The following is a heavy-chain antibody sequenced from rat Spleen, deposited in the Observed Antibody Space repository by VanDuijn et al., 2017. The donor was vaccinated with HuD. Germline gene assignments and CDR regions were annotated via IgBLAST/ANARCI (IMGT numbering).Heavy chain of an antibody. Sequence: EVQLVESGGGLVQPGRSLKFSCAASGFSFGDYAMAWVRQAPKKGLEWVATIIYDGSRTYYRDPVKGRFNISRDNAKSTLYLQMDSLRSEDTATYYCTTDTFYDGTYYPGGFDYWGQGVMVTVSS. D-gene: IGHD1-12*02. CDR3: TTDTFYDGTYYPGGFDY. V-gene: IGHV5-17*01. CDR2: IIYDGSRT. CDR1: GFSFGDYA. J-gene: IGHJ2*01.